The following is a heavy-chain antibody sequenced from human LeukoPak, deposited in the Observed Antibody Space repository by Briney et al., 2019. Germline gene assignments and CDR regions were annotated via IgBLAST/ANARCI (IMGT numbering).Heavy chain of an antibody. CDR2: ISAYNGNT. CDR1: GYTCTSYG. Sequence: ASVKVSCKASGYTCTSYGISWVRQAPGQGLEWMGWISAYNGNTNYAQKLQGRVTMTTDTSTSTAYMELRSLRCDDTAVYYCGRGVVGGWYFDYWGQGTLVTVPS. CDR3: GRGVVGGWYFDY. J-gene: IGHJ4*02. V-gene: IGHV1-18*01. D-gene: IGHD2-15*01.